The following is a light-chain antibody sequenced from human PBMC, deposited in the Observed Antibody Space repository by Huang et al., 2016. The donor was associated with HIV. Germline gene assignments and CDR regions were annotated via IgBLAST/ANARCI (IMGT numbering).Light chain of an antibody. Sequence: IVMTQSPATLSVSPGERVTLSCRANRSVSTNLAWYQQRHGQAPRLLIYGSSSRAPGIPARFSGSGSGTDFSLTISSLQSEDFALYYCHQYNNWLLSFGGGTRVDI. CDR3: HQYNNWLLS. CDR2: GSS. V-gene: IGKV3-15*01. CDR1: RSVSTN. J-gene: IGKJ4*01.